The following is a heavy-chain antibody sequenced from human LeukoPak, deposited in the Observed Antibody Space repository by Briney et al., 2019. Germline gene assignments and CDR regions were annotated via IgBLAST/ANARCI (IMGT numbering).Heavy chain of an antibody. D-gene: IGHD2-2*01. CDR2: IYTSGST. CDR3: ARDLERYCSSTSCRINWFDP. CDR1: GGSISSYY. J-gene: IGHJ5*02. Sequence: SETLSLTCTVSGGSISSYYWSWIRQPAGKGLEWIGRIYTSGSTNYNPSLKSRVTMSVDTSKNQFSLKLSSVTAADTAVYYCARDLERYCSSTSCRINWFDPWGQGTLVTVSS. V-gene: IGHV4-4*07.